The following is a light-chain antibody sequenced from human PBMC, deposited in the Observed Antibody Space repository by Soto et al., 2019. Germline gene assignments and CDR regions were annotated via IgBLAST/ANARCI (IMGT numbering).Light chain of an antibody. CDR2: GAS. CDR3: QQYNNWPPWT. CDR1: QSISSD. V-gene: IGKV3-15*01. J-gene: IGKJ1*01. Sequence: EIVMTQFPGTLSVSPGERATLSCRASQSISSDLAWYQQKPGQAPRLLIYGASTRATGVPARFSGSGSGTEFKLTISSLQSEDFAVYYCQQYNNWPPWTFGQGTKVEIK.